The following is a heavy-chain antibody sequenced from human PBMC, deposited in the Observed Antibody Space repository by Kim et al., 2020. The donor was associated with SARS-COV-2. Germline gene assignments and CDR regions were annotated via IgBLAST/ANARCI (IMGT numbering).Heavy chain of an antibody. Sequence: GGSLRLSCAASGFTFSNAWMSWVRQAPGKGLEWVGRIKSKTDGGTTDYAAPVKGRFTISRDDSKNTLYLQMNSLKTEDTAVYYCTTGMSGYGPLYYYGMDVWRQATTVTVSS. J-gene: IGHJ6*02. CDR1: GFTFSNAW. CDR2: IKSKTDGGTT. D-gene: IGHD5-12*01. CDR3: TTGMSGYGPLYYYGMDV. V-gene: IGHV3-15*01.